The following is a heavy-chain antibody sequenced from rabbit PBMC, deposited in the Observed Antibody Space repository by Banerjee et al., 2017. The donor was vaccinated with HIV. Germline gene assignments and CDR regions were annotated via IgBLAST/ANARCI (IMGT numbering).Heavy chain of an antibody. Sequence: EESGGGLVQPEGSLTLTCTASGFSFSSSCWICWVRQAPGKGLEWIGCIYTGDGNTYYATWARGRFTISKTSSTTVTLQMTSLTAADTATYFCARGYSSGSDLWGPGTLVTVS. CDR1: GFSFSSSCW. J-gene: IGHJ6*01. V-gene: IGHV1S45*01. CDR3: ARGYSSGSDL. CDR2: IYTGDGNT. D-gene: IGHD1-1*01.